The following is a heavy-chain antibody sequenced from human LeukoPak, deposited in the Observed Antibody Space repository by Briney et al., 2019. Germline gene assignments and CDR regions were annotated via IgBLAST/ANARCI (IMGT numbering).Heavy chain of an antibody. CDR2: IRSKVNSYAT. CDR3: TRQPGGQIAVAGL. CDR1: GFTFSGSA. Sequence: GGSLKLSCAASGFTFSGSAMHWVRQASGKGLEWVGRIRSKVNSYATAYAASVKGRFTISRDDSKNTAYLQMNSLKTEDTAVYYCTRQPGGQIAVAGLWGQGTLVTVSS. J-gene: IGHJ4*02. V-gene: IGHV3-73*01. D-gene: IGHD6-19*01.